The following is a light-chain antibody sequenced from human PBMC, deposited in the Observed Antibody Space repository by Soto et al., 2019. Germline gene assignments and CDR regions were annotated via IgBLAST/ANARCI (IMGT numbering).Light chain of an antibody. CDR1: SSNIGAGYD. J-gene: IGLJ2*01. Sequence: QAVVTQPPSVSGAPGQRVTISCTGSSSNIGAGYDVHWYQQLPGTAPKLLIYGNSNRPSGVPDRFSGSKSGTSASLAITGLQAEDEADYYCQSYDSSLSGFVVFDGGTKVTVL. CDR2: GNS. CDR3: QSYDSSLSGFVV. V-gene: IGLV1-40*01.